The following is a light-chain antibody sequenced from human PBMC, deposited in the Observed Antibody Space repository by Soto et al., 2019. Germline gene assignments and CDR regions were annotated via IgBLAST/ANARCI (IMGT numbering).Light chain of an antibody. CDR3: QRYGSLVPGLT. V-gene: IGKV3-20*01. CDR2: NGS. Sequence: IVLTQSPGTLSLSPGERVTLSCRASQSISRNYLAWYQQKPGLAPRLIMYNGSRRAAGTPDRFSGSGSGTDFSLIIRRLAPEDSAVYYCQRYGSLVPGLTFGRRTQVEIX. J-gene: IGKJ4*01. CDR1: QSISRNY.